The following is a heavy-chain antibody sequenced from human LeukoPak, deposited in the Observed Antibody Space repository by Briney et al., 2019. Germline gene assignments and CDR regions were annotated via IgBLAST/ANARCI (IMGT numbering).Heavy chain of an antibody. Sequence: GGSLRLSCAASGFTFSSYAMSWVRQAPGKGLEWVSAISGSGGSTYYADSVKGRFTISRDNSKNTLYLQMNSLRAEDTAVYYCAKVSGWIVGATTPGNYWGQGTLVTVSS. J-gene: IGHJ4*02. CDR3: AKVSGWIVGATTPGNY. D-gene: IGHD1-26*01. CDR2: ISGSGGST. CDR1: GFTFSSYA. V-gene: IGHV3-23*01.